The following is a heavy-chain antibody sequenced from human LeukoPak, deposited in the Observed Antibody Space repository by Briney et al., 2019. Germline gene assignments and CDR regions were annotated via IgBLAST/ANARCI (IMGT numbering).Heavy chain of an antibody. CDR1: GGSISSGGYY. CDR3: GNFDF. V-gene: IGHV4-39*01. Sequence: PSETLSLTCTVSGGSISSGGYYWGWIRQPPGKGLEWIGSIYSNGGTYYNPSLRSRVTMSVDTSKNQFSLKLTSVTAAETAVYYCGNFDFWGQGTMVIVSS. CDR2: IYSNGGT. J-gene: IGHJ3*01.